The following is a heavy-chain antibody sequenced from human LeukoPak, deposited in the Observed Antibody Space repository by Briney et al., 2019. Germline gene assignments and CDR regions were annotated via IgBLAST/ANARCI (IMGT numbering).Heavy chain of an antibody. D-gene: IGHD4-17*01. V-gene: IGHV3-48*03. CDR1: GFTFSNYE. J-gene: IGHJ4*02. Sequence: GGSLRLSCGASGFTFSNYEMNWVRQAPGKGLEWVSYISSKGDTIYYGDTVEGRFTISRDNTKNLLYLHMNSLRAEDTAIYYCARQPVTTRFEYYFDYWGQGTLVTVTS. CDR3: ARQPVTTRFEYYFDY. CDR2: ISSKGDTI.